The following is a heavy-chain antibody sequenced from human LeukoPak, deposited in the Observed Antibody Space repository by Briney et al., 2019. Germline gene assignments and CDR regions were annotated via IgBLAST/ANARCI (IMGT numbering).Heavy chain of an antibody. CDR2: IKQDGSAQ. CDR3: GRGGYSSSWFWVD. V-gene: IGHV3-7*01. D-gene: IGHD6-13*01. J-gene: IGHJ4*02. CDR1: GITFSNYW. Sequence: GGSLRLSCAASGITFSNYWMTWVRQAPGKGLEWVANIKQDGSAQYYVDSVKGRFTISRDNAKNSLYLQMNSLRAEDTAVYYCGRGGYSSSWFWVDWGQGTLVSVSS.